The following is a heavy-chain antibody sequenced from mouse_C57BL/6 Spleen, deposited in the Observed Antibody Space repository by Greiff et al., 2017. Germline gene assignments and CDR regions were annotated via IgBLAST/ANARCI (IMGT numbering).Heavy chain of an antibody. D-gene: IGHD1-1*01. V-gene: IGHV1-19*01. J-gene: IGHJ1*03. Sequence: EVKLQESGPVLVKPGASVKMSCKASGYTFTDYYMNWVKQSHGKSLEWIGVINPYNGGTSYNQKFKGKATLTVDKSSSTAYMELNSLTSEDSAVYYCARREDYYGSSYVEYFDVWGTGTTVTVSS. CDR2: INPYNGGT. CDR3: ARREDYYGSSYVEYFDV. CDR1: GYTFTDYY.